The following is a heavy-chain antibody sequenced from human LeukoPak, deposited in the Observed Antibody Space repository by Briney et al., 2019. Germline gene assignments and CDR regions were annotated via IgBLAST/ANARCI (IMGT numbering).Heavy chain of an antibody. Sequence: SSVKVSCKASGGSFSSYAISWVRHAPGQGLEWMGRIIPILGIANYAQKFQGRVTITADKSTSTAYIELSSLRAEDTAVYYCARGHTPTYCRSTNCHYYYGLVLGLQGTTVTVSS. CDR1: GGSFSSYA. V-gene: IGHV1-69*04. CDR2: IIPILGIA. J-gene: IGHJ6*01. D-gene: IGHD2-2*01. CDR3: ARGHTPTYCRSTNCHYYYGLVL.